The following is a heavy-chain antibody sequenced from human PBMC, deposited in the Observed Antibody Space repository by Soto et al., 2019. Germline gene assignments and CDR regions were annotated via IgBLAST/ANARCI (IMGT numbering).Heavy chain of an antibody. CDR1: GFTFSSYA. J-gene: IGHJ4*02. D-gene: IGHD3-16*01. CDR3: AKDLGRGYPSXFDY. V-gene: IGHV3-23*01. Sequence: PGGSLRVSCAASGFTFSSYAMSWVLQAPGKGLEWVSAISESGGSTYYADSVKVRITISRDNSKNTLHLQMNSLRAEDTAVYYCAKDLGRGYPSXFDYWGQGTLVTVSS. CDR2: ISESGGST.